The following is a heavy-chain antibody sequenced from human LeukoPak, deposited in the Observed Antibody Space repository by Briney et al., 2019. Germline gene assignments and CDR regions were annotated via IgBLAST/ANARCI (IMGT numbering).Heavy chain of an antibody. Sequence: ASVKVSCKASGYTFTSYAMHWVRQAPGQRLEWMGWINAGNGNTKYSQKFQGRVTMTEDTSTDTAYMELSSLRSEDTAVYYCATNKRMVRGVIIRAYYFDYWGQGTLVTVSS. V-gene: IGHV1-3*01. J-gene: IGHJ4*02. D-gene: IGHD3-10*01. CDR1: GYTFTSYA. CDR3: ATNKRMVRGVIIRAYYFDY. CDR2: INAGNGNT.